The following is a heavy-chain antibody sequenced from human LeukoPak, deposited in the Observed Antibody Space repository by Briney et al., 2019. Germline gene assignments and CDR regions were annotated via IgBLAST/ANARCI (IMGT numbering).Heavy chain of an antibody. V-gene: IGHV4-4*02. D-gene: IGHD3-22*01. CDR2: IYHSGST. J-gene: IGHJ4*02. CDR1: GGSISSSNW. CDR3: ARDDSSGYSFDY. Sequence: PSETLSLTCAVSGGSISSSNWWSWVRQPPGKGLEWIGEIYHSGSTNYNPSLKGRVTISVDNSKNQFSLKLSSVTAADTAVYYCARDDSSGYSFDYWGQGTLVTVSS.